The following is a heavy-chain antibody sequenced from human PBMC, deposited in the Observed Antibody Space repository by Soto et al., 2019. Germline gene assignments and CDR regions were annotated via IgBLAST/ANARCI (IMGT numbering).Heavy chain of an antibody. Sequence: QVQLVQSGAEAKKPGASVKVSCKASGYTFTSYGISWVRQAPGQGLEWMGWIRAYNGNTNYAQKLQGRVTMTTDTSTSTAYMELRSLRSDDTAVYYCARLPRRVVVVNSHFDYWGQGTLVTVSS. CDR1: GYTFTSYG. D-gene: IGHD3-22*01. CDR3: ARLPRRVVVVNSHFDY. CDR2: IRAYNGNT. V-gene: IGHV1-18*01. J-gene: IGHJ4*02.